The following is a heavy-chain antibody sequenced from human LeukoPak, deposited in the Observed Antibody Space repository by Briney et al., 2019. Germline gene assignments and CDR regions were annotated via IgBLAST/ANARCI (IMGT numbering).Heavy chain of an antibody. Sequence: GGSLRLSCAASGFTVNYNYMSWVRQAPGKGLEWVSVIYSGGSTYYADSVKGRFTISRDDSKNTVYLQMNSLRVEDTAVYYCARAKVGITYWFDPWGQGTLVTVSS. D-gene: IGHD1-26*01. V-gene: IGHV3-66*01. CDR2: IYSGGST. CDR1: GFTVNYNY. CDR3: ARAKVGITYWFDP. J-gene: IGHJ5*02.